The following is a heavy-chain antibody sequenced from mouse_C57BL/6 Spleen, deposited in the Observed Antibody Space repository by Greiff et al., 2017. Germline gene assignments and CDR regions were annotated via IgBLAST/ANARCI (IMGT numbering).Heavy chain of an antibody. CDR3: ARPGYYYGSSGGFAY. CDR1: GYAFSSSW. V-gene: IGHV1-82*01. D-gene: IGHD1-1*01. CDR2: IYPGDGDT. J-gene: IGHJ3*01. Sequence: VMLVESGPELVKPGASVKISCKASGYAFSSSWMNWVKQRPGKGLEWIGRIYPGDGDTNYNGKFKGKATLTADKSSSTAYMQLSSLTSEDSAVYFCARPGYYYGSSGGFAYWGQGTLVTVSA.